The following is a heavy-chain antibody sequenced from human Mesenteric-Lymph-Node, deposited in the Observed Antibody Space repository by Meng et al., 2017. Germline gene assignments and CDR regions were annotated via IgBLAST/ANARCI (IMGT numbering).Heavy chain of an antibody. V-gene: IGHV3-33*06. CDR2: IWYDGSNK. CDR3: AKDPFVRYYFDY. Sequence: GESLKISCAASGFTFSSYGMHWVRQAPGKGLEWVAVIWYDGSNKYYADSVKGRFTISRDNSKNTLYLQMNSLRAEDTAVYYCAKDPFVRYYFDYWGQGTLVTVSS. CDR1: GFTFSSYG. D-gene: IGHD3-10*01. J-gene: IGHJ4*02.